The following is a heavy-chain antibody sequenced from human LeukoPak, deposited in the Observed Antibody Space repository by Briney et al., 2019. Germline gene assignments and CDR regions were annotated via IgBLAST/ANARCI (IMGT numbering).Heavy chain of an antibody. J-gene: IGHJ2*01. CDR3: EGRKGLTAAGTGAWYFDL. CDR2: IWYDGSDK. Sequence: PGRSLRLSCAASGFTFSNYGMPWVRQAPGKGLEWVAVIWYDGSDKYYADSVKGRCTISRDNSKNTLYLQMNSLRAEDTAVYYCEGRKGLTAAGTGAWYFDLWGRGTLVTVSS. V-gene: IGHV3-33*01. D-gene: IGHD6-13*01. CDR1: GFTFSNYG.